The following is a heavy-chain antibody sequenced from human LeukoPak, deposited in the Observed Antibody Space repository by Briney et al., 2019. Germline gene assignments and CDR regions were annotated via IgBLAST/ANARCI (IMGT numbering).Heavy chain of an antibody. V-gene: IGHV4-39*01. D-gene: IGHD1-1*01. CDR2: IYYSGST. J-gene: IGHJ6*03. CDR3: ARHVEVFYYYYYYYMDV. Sequence: SETLSLTCTVSGGSISSSSYYWGWIHQPPGKGLEWIGSIYYSGSTYYNPSLKSRVTISVDTSKNQFSLKLSSVTAADTAVYYCARHVEVFYYYYYYYMDVWGEGTTVTVSS. CDR1: GGSISSSSYY.